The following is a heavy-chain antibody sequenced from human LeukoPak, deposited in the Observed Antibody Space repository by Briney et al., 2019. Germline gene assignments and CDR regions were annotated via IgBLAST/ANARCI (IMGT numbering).Heavy chain of an antibody. D-gene: IGHD3-22*01. V-gene: IGHV3-23*01. CDR1: GFTFSSYA. CDR2: ISGSGSTT. CDR3: ARRDLSDGRWLFLDY. J-gene: IGHJ4*02. Sequence: GGSLRLSCAASGFTFSSYAMNWVRQAPGKGLEWVSSISGSGSTTHYADSVKGRFTISRDNSKNTLYLQMNDLRAEDTAIYYCARRDLSDGRWLFLDYWGQGTLVTVSS.